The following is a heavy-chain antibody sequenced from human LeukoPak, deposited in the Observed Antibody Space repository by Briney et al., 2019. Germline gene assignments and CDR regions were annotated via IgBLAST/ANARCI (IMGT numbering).Heavy chain of an antibody. CDR3: ARGGVEYSSSFPAY. Sequence: GGSLRLSCATSGFTFSSYSMSWVRQAPGKGLEWVSYISSSSTIYYADSVKGRYADSVKGRFTISRDNAKNSLYLQMNSLRAEDTAVYYCARGGVEYSSSFPAYWGQGTLVTVSS. D-gene: IGHD6-6*01. CDR2: ISSSSTI. V-gene: IGHV3-48*04. CDR1: GFTFSSYS. J-gene: IGHJ4*02.